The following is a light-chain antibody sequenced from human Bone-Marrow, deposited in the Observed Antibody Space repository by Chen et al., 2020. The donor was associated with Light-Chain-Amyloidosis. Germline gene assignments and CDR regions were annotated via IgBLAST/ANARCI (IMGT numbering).Light chain of an antibody. CDR3: QVWDRSSDRPV. CDR2: DDS. V-gene: IGLV3-21*02. J-gene: IGLJ3*02. CDR1: NIGSTS. Sequence: SYVLTQPSSVSLAPGQTATIACGGNNIGSTSVHWYQQTPGQAPLLVVYDDSDRPSGIPERLSGSIAWNTATLTIGRVEAGDEADFYCQVWDRSSDRPVFGGGTKLTVL.